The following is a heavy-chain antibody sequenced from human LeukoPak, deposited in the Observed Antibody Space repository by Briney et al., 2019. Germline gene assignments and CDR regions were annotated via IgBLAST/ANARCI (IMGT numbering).Heavy chain of an antibody. CDR1: GGSISSYY. J-gene: IGHJ4*02. V-gene: IGHV4-59*12. D-gene: IGHD6-19*01. Sequence: PSETLSLTCTVSGGSISSYYWSWIRQPPGKGLEWIGYIYHSGSTYYNPSLKSRVTISVDRSKNQFSLKLSSVTAADTAVYYCARVSSGDHFDYWGQGTLVTVSS. CDR2: IYHSGST. CDR3: ARVSSGDHFDY.